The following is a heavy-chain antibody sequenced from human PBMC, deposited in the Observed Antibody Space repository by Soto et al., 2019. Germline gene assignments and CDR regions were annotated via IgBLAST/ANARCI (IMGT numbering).Heavy chain of an antibody. D-gene: IGHD3-10*01. CDR3: ARVGRLDYYYYYYMDV. Sequence: QVQLQQWGAGLLKPSETLSLTCAVYGGSFSGYYWSWIRQPPGKGLEWVGEINHSGSTNYHPSPKSRVTISVDTSKNHFSLKLSFLTAADRAVYYCARVGRLDYYYYYYMDVWGKGTTVTVSS. CDR1: GGSFSGYY. J-gene: IGHJ6*03. CDR2: INHSGST. V-gene: IGHV4-34*01.